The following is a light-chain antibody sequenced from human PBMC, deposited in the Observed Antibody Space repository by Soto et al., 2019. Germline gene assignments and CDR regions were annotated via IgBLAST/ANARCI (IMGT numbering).Light chain of an antibody. CDR2: EAS. CDR1: QNIGNY. J-gene: IGKJ1*01. V-gene: IGKV3-11*01. Sequence: EIVLTQSPATLSLPPGERATLSCRASQNIGNYLAWYQQKPGQTPRLLIYEASNRATGIPARFSGSGSGTDFTLTISSLEPEDFTIYYCQQRSSWPPTWAFGQGNKVEIK. CDR3: QQRSSWPPTWA.